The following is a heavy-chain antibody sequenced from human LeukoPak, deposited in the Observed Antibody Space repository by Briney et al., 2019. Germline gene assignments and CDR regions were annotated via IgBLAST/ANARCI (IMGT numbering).Heavy chain of an antibody. CDR1: GYTFTSYD. Sequence: ASVKVSCKASGYTFTSYDINWVRQATGQGLEWMGWMNPNSGNTGYAQKFQGRVTITADKSTSTAYMELSSLRSEDTAVYYCARVLSSTTYGMDVWGQGTTVTVSS. CDR2: MNPNSGNT. CDR3: ARVLSSTTYGMDV. J-gene: IGHJ6*02. V-gene: IGHV1-8*01. D-gene: IGHD6-13*01.